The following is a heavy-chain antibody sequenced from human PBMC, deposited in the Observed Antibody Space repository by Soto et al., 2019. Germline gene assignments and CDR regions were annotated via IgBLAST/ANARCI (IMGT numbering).Heavy chain of an antibody. J-gene: IGHJ6*02. D-gene: IGHD6-13*01. CDR3: AKDLGASSSWYDYYYYGMDV. Sequence: PGGSLRLSCAASGFTCSSYGMHWVRQAPGKGLECVAVISYDASNKYYADSVKGRFTISRDNYKNTLYLQMNSLRAEDTAVYYCAKDLGASSSWYDYYYYGMDVWGQGTTVTV. CDR1: GFTCSSYG. V-gene: IGHV3-30*18. CDR2: ISYDASNK.